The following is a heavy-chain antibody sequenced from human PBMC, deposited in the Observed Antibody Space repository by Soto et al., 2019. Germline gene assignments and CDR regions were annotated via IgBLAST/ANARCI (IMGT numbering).Heavy chain of an antibody. D-gene: IGHD3-10*01. Sequence: SETLSLTCTVSGGSISSGGYYWSWIRQHPGKGLEWIGYIYYSGSTYYNPSLKSRVTISVDTSKNQFSLKLSSVTAADTAVYYCARGMRGGAMVRGVPLGDYYYYYMDVWGKGTTVTVSS. J-gene: IGHJ6*03. CDR2: IYYSGST. CDR1: GGSISSGGYY. V-gene: IGHV4-31*03. CDR3: ARGMRGGAMVRGVPLGDYYYYYMDV.